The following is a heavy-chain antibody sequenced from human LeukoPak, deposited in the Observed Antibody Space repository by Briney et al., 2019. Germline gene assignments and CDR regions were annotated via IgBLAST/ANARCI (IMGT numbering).Heavy chain of an antibody. Sequence: GASVKVSCKASGYTFTSYAMHWVRQAPGQRLEWMGWINAGNGNTKYSQKFQGRVTITRDTSASTAYMELSSLRSEDTAVYYCARDPGSPRMITFGGDPFDYWGQGTLVTVSS. J-gene: IGHJ4*02. CDR2: INAGNGNT. CDR1: GYTFTSYA. D-gene: IGHD3-16*01. V-gene: IGHV1-3*01. CDR3: ARDPGSPRMITFGGDPFDY.